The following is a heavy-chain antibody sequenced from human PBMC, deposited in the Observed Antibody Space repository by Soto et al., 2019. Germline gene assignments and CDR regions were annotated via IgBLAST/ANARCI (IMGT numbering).Heavy chain of an antibody. CDR1: GFSLSSYD. J-gene: IGHJ6*02. D-gene: IGHD1-1*01. CDR2: FGSGGDR. CDR3: GRAQSRNWNVRGYGIDV. V-gene: IGHV3-13*04. Sequence: EVRLVESGGGLLQTGTSVRLSCAAPGFSLSSYDLHWFCEVPEKRLEWVAFFGSGGDRHYAASVKGRFTISRDSAKKSFYLQMNSLKVGDTAVYYCGRAQSRNWNVRGYGIDVWGQGTTVIVSS.